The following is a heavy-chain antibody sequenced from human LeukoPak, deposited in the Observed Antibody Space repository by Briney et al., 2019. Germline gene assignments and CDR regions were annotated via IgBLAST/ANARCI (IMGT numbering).Heavy chain of an antibody. D-gene: IGHD2-15*01. Sequence: ASVKVSCKASGYTFTGYYMHWVRQAPGQGLEWMGWINPNSGGTNYAQKFQGRVTMTRDTSISTAYMELSRLRSDDTAVYYCATSMLVANPSDYWGQGTLVTVSS. CDR3: ATSMLVANPSDY. J-gene: IGHJ4*02. CDR1: GYTFTGYY. V-gene: IGHV1-2*02. CDR2: INPNSGGT.